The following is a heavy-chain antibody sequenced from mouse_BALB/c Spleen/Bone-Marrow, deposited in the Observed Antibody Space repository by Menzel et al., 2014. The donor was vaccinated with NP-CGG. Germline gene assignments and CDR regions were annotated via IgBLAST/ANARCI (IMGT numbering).Heavy chain of an antibody. Sequence: DVKLVESGAELVKPGASVKLSCTASGFNIKDTYMHWVKQRPEQGLEWIGRIDPANGNTKYDPKFQGKATITADTSSNTAYLQLSSLTSEDTAVYYYARYNEHYAMDYWGQGTSVTVSP. CDR3: ARYNEHYAMDY. CDR2: IDPANGNT. V-gene: IGHV14-3*02. J-gene: IGHJ4*01. CDR1: GFNIKDTY.